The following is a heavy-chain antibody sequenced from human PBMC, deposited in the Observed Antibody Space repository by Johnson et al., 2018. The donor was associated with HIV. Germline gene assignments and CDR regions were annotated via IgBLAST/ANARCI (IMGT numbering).Heavy chain of an antibody. Sequence: VQVVESGGGVVQPGRSLRLSCAASGYTFSSNEMSWVRQAPGTGLEWVASISVGSTYYADSRKGRFTISRDNSKNTLYLQMNSLRAEDTAVYYCAREDGSGWSTRGDDAFDIWGQGTMVTVSA. V-gene: IGHV3-38*03. CDR3: AREDGSGWSTRGDDAFDI. CDR2: ISVGST. J-gene: IGHJ3*02. CDR1: GYTFSSNE. D-gene: IGHD6-19*01.